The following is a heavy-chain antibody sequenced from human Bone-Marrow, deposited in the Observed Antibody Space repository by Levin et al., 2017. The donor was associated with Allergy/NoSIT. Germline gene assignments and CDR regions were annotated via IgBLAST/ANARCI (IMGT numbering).Heavy chain of an antibody. J-gene: IGHJ4*02. Sequence: PGESLKISCKTSGYTFTSHTINWVRQAPGQGLEWMGWINTNTGIPTSAPGFAGRFVFSLDTSVTTAFLQISSLKAEDTAVYYCARKTAEAAYFFDYWGQGTLVTVSS. CDR2: INTNTGIP. D-gene: IGHD6-19*01. V-gene: IGHV7-4-1*02. CDR3: ARKTAEAAYFFDY. CDR1: GYTFTSHT.